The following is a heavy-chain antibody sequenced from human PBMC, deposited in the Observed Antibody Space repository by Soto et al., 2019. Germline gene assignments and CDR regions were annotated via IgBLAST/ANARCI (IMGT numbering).Heavy chain of an antibody. J-gene: IGHJ4*02. CDR2: IIPVYGTT. D-gene: IGHD2-15*01. CDR1: GGTFSTYA. Sequence: QVRLVQSGAEVKKPGSSVKVSCKSSGGTFSTYAITWVRQAPGQGLEWMGTIIPVYGTTYNAQKFQGRVTITADESTSTAYMELSSLRSVDTAVYYCARIGIEYCSGGSCYFDHWGQGTLVSVSS. CDR3: ARIGIEYCSGGSCYFDH. V-gene: IGHV1-69*15.